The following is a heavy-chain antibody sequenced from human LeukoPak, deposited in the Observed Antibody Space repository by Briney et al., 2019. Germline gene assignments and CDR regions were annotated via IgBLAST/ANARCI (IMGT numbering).Heavy chain of an antibody. Sequence: GGSLRLSCAASGFTFSNYGMNWVGRAPGKGLEWVSSISSSSSYIYYADSVKGRFTISRDNAKNSLYLQMNSLRAEDTAVYYCARDQVTIFGVVITLDYWGQGTLVTVSS. J-gene: IGHJ4*02. D-gene: IGHD3-3*01. CDR2: ISSSSSYI. CDR3: ARDQVTIFGVVITLDY. V-gene: IGHV3-21*01. CDR1: GFTFSNYG.